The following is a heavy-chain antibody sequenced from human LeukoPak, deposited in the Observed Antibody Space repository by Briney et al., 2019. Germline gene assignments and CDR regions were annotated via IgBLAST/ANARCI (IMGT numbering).Heavy chain of an antibody. Sequence: GGSLRLSCAASGFTFSSYWMSWVRQAPGKGLEWVANIKQDGSEKYYVDSVKGRFTISRDNAKNSLYLQMNSLRAEDTAVYYCAGSYSSSPFDYWGQGTLVTVSS. CDR3: AGSYSSSPFDY. CDR1: GFTFSSYW. J-gene: IGHJ4*02. CDR2: IKQDGSEK. D-gene: IGHD6-6*01. V-gene: IGHV3-7*01.